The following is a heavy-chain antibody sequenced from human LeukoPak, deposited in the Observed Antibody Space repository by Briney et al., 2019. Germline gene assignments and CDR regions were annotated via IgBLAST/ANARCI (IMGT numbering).Heavy chain of an antibody. V-gene: IGHV3-66*01. CDR3: ASTIAVADEYYFDY. Sequence: GGSLRLSCAASGFTVSSNYISWVRQAPGKGLEWVSVIYSGGSTYYADSVKGRFTISRDNSKNTLYLQMNSLRAEDTAVYYCASTIAVADEYYFDYWGQGTLVTVSS. D-gene: IGHD6-19*01. J-gene: IGHJ4*02. CDR1: GFTVSSNY. CDR2: IYSGGST.